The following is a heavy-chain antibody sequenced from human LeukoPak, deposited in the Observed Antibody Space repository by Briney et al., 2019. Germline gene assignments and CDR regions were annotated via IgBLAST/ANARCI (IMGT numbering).Heavy chain of an antibody. J-gene: IGHJ5*02. CDR2: IYTSGST. V-gene: IGHV4-4*07. D-gene: IGHD2-2*01. Sequence: SETLSLTCTVSGGSISSYYWSWIRQPAGKGLEWLGRIYTSGSTNYNPSLKSRVTMSVDTSKNQFSLKLSSVTAADTAVYYCASYCSSTSCHGTTWFDPWGQGTLVTVSS. CDR1: GGSISSYY. CDR3: ASYCSSTSCHGTTWFDP.